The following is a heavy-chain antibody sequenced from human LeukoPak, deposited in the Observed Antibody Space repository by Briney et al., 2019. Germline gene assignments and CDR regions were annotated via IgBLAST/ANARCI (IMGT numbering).Heavy chain of an antibody. V-gene: IGHV1-18*01. CDR3: ARTPYEFLTGSYRGLWNWFDP. D-gene: IGHD3-9*01. J-gene: IGHJ5*01. CDR2: ISVDSGST. CDR1: GYRFNTHG. Sequence: GASVKVSCKASGYRFNTHGITWVRQAPGQGLEWMGWISVDSGSTKYVHKFQDRVTMTTDTSSNTAYMELRRLRFDDTAIYYCARTPYEFLTGSYRGLWNWFDPWGQGSLVTVSS.